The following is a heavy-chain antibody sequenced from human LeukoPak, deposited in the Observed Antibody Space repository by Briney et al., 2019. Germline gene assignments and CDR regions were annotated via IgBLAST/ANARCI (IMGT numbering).Heavy chain of an antibody. J-gene: IGHJ4*02. Sequence: PGGSLRLSSAASGFTFSSYWMHWVRQAPGKGLVWVSRIHSDGSSTSYADSVRGRFTISRDDAKSTLYLQMNSLRAEDTAVYYCARSGWPYYFDYWGQGTLVTVSP. V-gene: IGHV3-74*01. CDR1: GFTFSSYW. CDR3: ARSGWPYYFDY. CDR2: IHSDGSST. D-gene: IGHD3-22*01.